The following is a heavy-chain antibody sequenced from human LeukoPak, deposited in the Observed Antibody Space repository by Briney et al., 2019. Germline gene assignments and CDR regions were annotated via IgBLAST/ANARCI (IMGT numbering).Heavy chain of an antibody. D-gene: IGHD6-19*01. CDR2: MNPNSDDT. J-gene: IGHJ6*03. Sequence: GASXXXXXKASXXXFXXXXINWVRQATGQGLEWMGWMNPNSDDTGYAQKFQGRVTMTRNTSISTAYMELSSLRSEDTAVYYCARVGWGYYYYMDVWGKGTTVTVSS. CDR3: ARVGWGYYYYMDV. CDR1: XXXFXXXX. V-gene: IGHV1-8*01.